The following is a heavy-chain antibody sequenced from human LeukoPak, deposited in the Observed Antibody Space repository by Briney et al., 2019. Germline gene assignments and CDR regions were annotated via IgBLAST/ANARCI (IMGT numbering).Heavy chain of an antibody. Sequence: PSETLSLTCTVSGGSFSSGSYYWSWIRQPPGKGLEWIGYIYYSGSTNYNPSLKSRVTISVDTSKNQFSLKLSSVTAADTAVYYCARESVIVGATTIDYWGQGTLVTVSS. CDR3: ARESVIVGATTIDY. J-gene: IGHJ4*02. D-gene: IGHD1-26*01. V-gene: IGHV4-61*01. CDR2: IYYSGST. CDR1: GGSFSSGSYY.